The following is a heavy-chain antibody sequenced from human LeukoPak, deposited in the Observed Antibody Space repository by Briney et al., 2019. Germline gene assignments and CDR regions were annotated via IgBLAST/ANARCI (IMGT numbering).Heavy chain of an antibody. V-gene: IGHV3-7*01. CDR3: ANHYYDSSGYYYNYYYGMDV. CDR1: GFTFSSYW. J-gene: IGHJ6*02. D-gene: IGHD3-22*01. Sequence: GGSLRLSCAASGFTFSSYWMSWVRQAPGKGLEWVANIKQDGSEKYYVDSVKGRFTISRDNAKNSLYLQMNSLRAEDTAVYYCANHYYDSSGYYYNYYYGMDVWGQGTTVTVSS. CDR2: IKQDGSEK.